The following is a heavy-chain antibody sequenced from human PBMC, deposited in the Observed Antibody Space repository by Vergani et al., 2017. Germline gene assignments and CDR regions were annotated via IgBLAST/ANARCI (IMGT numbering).Heavy chain of an antibody. D-gene: IGHD1-26*01. CDR1: GFTFSGSA. CDR2: IKQDGSEK. Sequence: VQLVESGGGLVQPGGSLKLSCAASGFTFSGSAMHWVRQASGKGLEWVANIKQDGSEKYYVDSVKGRFTISRDNAKNSLYLQMNSLRAEDTAVYYCARDHVVGAAADYWGQGTLVTVSS. CDR3: ARDHVVGAAADY. V-gene: IGHV3-7*01. J-gene: IGHJ4*02.